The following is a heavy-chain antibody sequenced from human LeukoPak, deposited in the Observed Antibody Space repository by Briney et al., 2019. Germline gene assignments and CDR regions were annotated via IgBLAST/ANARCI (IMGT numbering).Heavy chain of an antibody. Sequence: SETLSLTCTVSGGSISSSNYYWGWIRQPPGKGLEWIGNIYYSGSTYYNPSLKSRVTISVDTSKNQFSLKLSSVTAADTAVYFCARVKAVAGTLPHLLDYWGQGTLVTVSS. D-gene: IGHD6-19*01. J-gene: IGHJ4*01. CDR3: ARVKAVAGTLPHLLDY. CDR1: GGSISSSNYY. V-gene: IGHV4-39*01. CDR2: IYYSGST.